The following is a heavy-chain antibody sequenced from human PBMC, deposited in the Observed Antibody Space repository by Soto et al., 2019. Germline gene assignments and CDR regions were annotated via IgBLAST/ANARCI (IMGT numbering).Heavy chain of an antibody. D-gene: IGHD5-18*01. V-gene: IGHV4-30-4*01. CDR2: TYSFRTT. J-gene: IGHJ4*02. Sequence: QVQLQESGPGLVKPSQTLSLICSVSGGSIHSVDYYWSWIRQTPRKGLEWIGYTYSFRTTDSKPSLKSRVTMSLDTSKNQCSLKLSSVTAADTAVDYCARVQRDTAMGHFDYWGPGALVIVSS. CDR1: GGSIHSVDYY. CDR3: ARVQRDTAMGHFDY.